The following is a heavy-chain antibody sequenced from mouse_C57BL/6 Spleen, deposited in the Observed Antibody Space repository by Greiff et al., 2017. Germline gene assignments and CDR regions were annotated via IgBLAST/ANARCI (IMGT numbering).Heavy chain of an antibody. CDR1: GYTFTSYW. CDR3: ARTGTLDY. CDR2: INPSSGYS. V-gene: IGHV1-7*01. J-gene: IGHJ2*01. Sequence: QVQLQQSGAELAKPGASVKLSCKASGYTFTSYWMHWVKQRPGKGLEWFGYINPSSGYSKYNQKFKVKATLTADKSSSTAYMQLSSLTYEDSAVYYCARTGTLDYWGQGTTLTVSS. D-gene: IGHD4-1*01.